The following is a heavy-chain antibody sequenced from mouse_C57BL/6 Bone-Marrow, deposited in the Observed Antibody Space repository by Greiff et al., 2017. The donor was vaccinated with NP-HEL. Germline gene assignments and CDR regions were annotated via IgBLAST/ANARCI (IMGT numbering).Heavy chain of an antibody. Sequence: EVQLQESGPGLVKPSQSLTLTCSVTGYSFTSGYYCYWIRPFPGNKLEWMGHISYDGSNNYNPSLKNRISITRDTTKNQFFLKLNSVTTEDTATYSCTRAITTVVATDYWGKGTTLTVSS. CDR2: ISYDGSN. D-gene: IGHD1-1*01. CDR1: GYSFTSGYY. V-gene: IGHV3-6*01. CDR3: TRAITTVVATDY. J-gene: IGHJ2*01.